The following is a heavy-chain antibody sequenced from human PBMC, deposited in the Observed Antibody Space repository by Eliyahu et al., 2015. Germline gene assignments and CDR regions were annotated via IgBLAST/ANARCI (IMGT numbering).Heavy chain of an antibody. CDR2: ISYDANNK. J-gene: IGHJ4*02. CDR3: ARGGALGYCSSSDCSAGGLFEY. V-gene: IGHV3-30*03. D-gene: IGHD2-2*01. CDR1: GFSLSXYN. Sequence: QVXLVESGXGVVQPGRSLXLSCAASGFSLSXYNMHXVRQAPGKGLEWVTLISYDANNKYYAXSVKDRFTISRDRXKNTMYLQMNSLRAEDTAVYYCARGGALGYCSSSDCSAGGLFEYWGQGALVTVSS.